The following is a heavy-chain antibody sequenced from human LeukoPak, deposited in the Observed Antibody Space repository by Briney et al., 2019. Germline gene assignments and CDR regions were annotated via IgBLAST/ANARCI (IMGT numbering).Heavy chain of an antibody. Sequence: ASVKVSCKVSGHTLSDLTMHWVRQAPGKGLEWMGGFDPGNGEIIYAQKFQGRVTMTEDASTDTAYMELSSLRSEDTAVYYCAAGGLYDLLPYWGQGTLVTVSS. CDR1: GHTLSDLT. V-gene: IGHV1-24*01. CDR2: FDPGNGEI. CDR3: AAGGLYDLLPY. J-gene: IGHJ4*02. D-gene: IGHD3-3*01.